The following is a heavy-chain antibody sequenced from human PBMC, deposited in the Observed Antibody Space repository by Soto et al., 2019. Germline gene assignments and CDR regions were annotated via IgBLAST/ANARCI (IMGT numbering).Heavy chain of an antibody. J-gene: IGHJ6*02. CDR3: ARATEFCSIWYYYAIPV. CDR2: IIPILGIA. Sequence: SVKVSCKASGGTFSSYTISWVRQAPGQGLEWMGRIIPILGIANYAQKYQGRVTITADKSTSTAYMELSCLRFEDTAFFYCARATEFCSIWYYYAIPVWG. D-gene: IGHD6-13*01. V-gene: IGHV1-69*02. CDR1: GGTFSSYT.